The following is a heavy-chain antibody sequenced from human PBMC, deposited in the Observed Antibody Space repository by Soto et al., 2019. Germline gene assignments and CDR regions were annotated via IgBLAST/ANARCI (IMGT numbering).Heavy chain of an antibody. CDR2: ISSSSSYT. J-gene: IGHJ5*01. D-gene: IGHD2-2*03. V-gene: IGHV3-11*05. Sequence: PRRTLRLSSAVPGLTLSVYYISWVRHAPRKVLEWVSYISSSSSYTNYADSVKGRFTISRDNAKNSLYLQMNSLRAEDTAVYYCARDLVDIVVVPAAPRFYSWVRGT. CDR1: GLTLSVYY. CDR3: ARDLVDIVVVPAAPRFYS.